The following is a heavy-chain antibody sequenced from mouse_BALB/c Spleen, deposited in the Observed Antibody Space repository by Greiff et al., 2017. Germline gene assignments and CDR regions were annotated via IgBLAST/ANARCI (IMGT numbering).Heavy chain of an antibody. Sequence: EVHLVESGGDLVKPGGSLKLSCAASGFTFSSYGMSWVRQTPDKRLEWVATISSGGSYTYYPDSVKGRFTISRDNAKNTLYLQMSSLKSEDTAMYYCARELYYWGQGTTLTVSS. V-gene: IGHV5-6*01. D-gene: IGHD4-1*01. CDR2: ISSGGSYT. J-gene: IGHJ2*01. CDR3: ARELYY. CDR1: GFTFSSYG.